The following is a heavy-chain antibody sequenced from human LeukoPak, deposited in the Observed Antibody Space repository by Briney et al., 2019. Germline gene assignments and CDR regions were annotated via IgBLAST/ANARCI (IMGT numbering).Heavy chain of an antibody. CDR3: ARGMVPAAMLGHGFDP. CDR2: IYYSGST. Sequence: NTSQTLSLTCTVSGVPISSGGYDWSWIRQHPGKGLEWIVYIYYSGSTYYNPSLKSRVTISVDTSKNQFSLKLSSVTAADTAVYYCARGMVPAAMLGHGFDPWGQGTLVTVSS. CDR1: GVPISSGGYD. V-gene: IGHV4-31*03. J-gene: IGHJ5*02. D-gene: IGHD2-2*01.